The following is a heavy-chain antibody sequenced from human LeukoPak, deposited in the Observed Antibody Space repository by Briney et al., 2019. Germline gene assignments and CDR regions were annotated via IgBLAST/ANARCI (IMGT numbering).Heavy chain of an antibody. D-gene: IGHD3-9*01. Sequence: ASVKVSCKASGYTFTSYGISWVRQAPGQGLEWMGWISGYNGNTNYAQKLQGRVTMTTDTSTSTANMELRSLRSDDTAVYYCARVGGYFDWLFQHDYWGQGTLVTVSS. CDR2: ISGYNGNT. J-gene: IGHJ4*02. CDR1: GYTFTSYG. V-gene: IGHV1-18*01. CDR3: ARVGGYFDWLFQHDY.